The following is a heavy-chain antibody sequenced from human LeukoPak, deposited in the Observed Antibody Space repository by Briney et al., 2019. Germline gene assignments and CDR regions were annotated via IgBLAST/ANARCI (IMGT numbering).Heavy chain of an antibody. CDR2: IIPIFGTA. D-gene: IGHD3-9*01. CDR1: GGTFSSYA. V-gene: IGHV1-69*13. J-gene: IGHJ3*02. Sequence: ASVKVSCKASGGTFSSYAISWVRQAPGQWLEWMGGIIPIFGTANYAQKFQGRVTITADESTSTAYMELSSLRSEDTAVYYCARDQQEFCQTLDAFDIWGQGTMVTVSS. CDR3: ARDQQEFCQTLDAFDI.